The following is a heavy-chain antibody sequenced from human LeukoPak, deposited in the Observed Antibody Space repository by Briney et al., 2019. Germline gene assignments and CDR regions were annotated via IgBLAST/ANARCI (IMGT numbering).Heavy chain of an antibody. D-gene: IGHD1-7*01. CDR2: INPNSGGT. Sequence: GASVKVSCKASGYTFTGYYMHWVRQAPGQGLEWMGWINPNSGGTNYAQKFQGRVIMTRDTSISTAYMELSRLRSDDTAVYYCARGKGGTTYYYYMDVWGKGTTVTVSS. CDR1: GYTFTGYY. V-gene: IGHV1-2*02. J-gene: IGHJ6*03. CDR3: ARGKGGTTYYYYMDV.